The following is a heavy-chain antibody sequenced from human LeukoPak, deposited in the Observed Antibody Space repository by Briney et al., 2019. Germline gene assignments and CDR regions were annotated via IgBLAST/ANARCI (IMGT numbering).Heavy chain of an antibody. CDR3: AKVVVSYDYGGRGCFDY. CDR1: GFTFSSYS. CDR2: ISGSGATT. J-gene: IGHJ4*02. D-gene: IGHD4-23*01. Sequence: PGGSLRLSCAASGFTFSSYSMNWVRQAPGKGLEWLSVISGSGATTYYADSVKGRFTISRDNSKRTLYLQMNSLRAEDTAVYYCAKVVVSYDYGGRGCFDYWGQGTLVTVSS. V-gene: IGHV3-23*01.